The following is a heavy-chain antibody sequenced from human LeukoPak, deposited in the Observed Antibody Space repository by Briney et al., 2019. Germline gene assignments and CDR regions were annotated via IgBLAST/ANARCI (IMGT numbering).Heavy chain of an antibody. CDR2: INHSGST. Sequence: PSETLSPTCAVYGGSFSGYYWSWIRQPPGKGLEWIGEINHSGSTNYNPSLKSRVTISVDTSKNQFSLKLSSVTAADTAVYYCARGLYSSSSRGLDYWGQGTLVTVSS. CDR3: ARGLYSSSSRGLDY. V-gene: IGHV4-34*01. CDR1: GGSFSGYY. D-gene: IGHD6-6*01. J-gene: IGHJ4*02.